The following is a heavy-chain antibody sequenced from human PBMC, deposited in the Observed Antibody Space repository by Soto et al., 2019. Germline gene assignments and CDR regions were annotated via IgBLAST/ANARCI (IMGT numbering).Heavy chain of an antibody. CDR3: ARDLAYCGGDCYGWFDP. V-gene: IGHV1-69*06. CDR2: IIPIFGTA. D-gene: IGHD2-21*02. CDR1: GGTFSSYA. Sequence: QVQLVQSGAEVKKPGSSVKVSCKASGGTFSSYAISWVRQAPGQGLEWMGGIIPIFGTAKYAQKFQGRVTITADKSTSTAYMELSSLRSEDTAGYYCARDLAYCGGDCYGWFDPWGQGTLVTVSS. J-gene: IGHJ5*02.